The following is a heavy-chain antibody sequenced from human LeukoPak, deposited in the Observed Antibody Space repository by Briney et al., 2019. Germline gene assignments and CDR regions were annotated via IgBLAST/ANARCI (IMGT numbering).Heavy chain of an antibody. V-gene: IGHV3-23*01. Sequence: PGGSLRLSCAASGFTLTTYAMTWVRQAPGKGLEWVSTISASGSSTYYVGSVKGRFTISRANSKNTLYLQMNSLRAEDTAVYYCTTSWPKVREGDQWGQGTLVTVSS. J-gene: IGHJ4*02. D-gene: IGHD3-10*01. CDR2: ISASGSST. CDR3: TTSWPKVREGDQ. CDR1: GFTLTTYA.